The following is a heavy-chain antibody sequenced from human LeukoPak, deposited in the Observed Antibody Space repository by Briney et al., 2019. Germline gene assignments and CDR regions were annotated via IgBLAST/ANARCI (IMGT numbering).Heavy chain of an antibody. Sequence: PGGSLRLSCAASGFTFSSYAMHWVRQAPGKGLEWVAVISYDGSNKYYADSVKGRFTISRDNSKNTLYLQMNSLRAEDTALYYCAKGGNYDILTGYTFDYWGQGTLVTVSS. D-gene: IGHD3-9*01. CDR1: GFTFSSYA. CDR2: ISYDGSNK. CDR3: AKGGNYDILTGYTFDY. J-gene: IGHJ4*02. V-gene: IGHV3-30-3*01.